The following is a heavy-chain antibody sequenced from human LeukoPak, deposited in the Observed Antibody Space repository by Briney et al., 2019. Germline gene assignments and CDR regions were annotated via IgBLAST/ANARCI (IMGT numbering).Heavy chain of an antibody. CDR3: ASWSVAALYYFDY. D-gene: IGHD2-15*01. Sequence: SETLSLTCAVYGGSFSGYYWSWIRQPPGKGLEWIGEINHSGSTNYNPSLKSRVTLSVDTSKNQFSLKLSSVTAADTAVYYCASWSVAALYYFDYWGQGTLVTVSS. CDR2: INHSGST. V-gene: IGHV4-34*01. CDR1: GGSFSGYY. J-gene: IGHJ4*02.